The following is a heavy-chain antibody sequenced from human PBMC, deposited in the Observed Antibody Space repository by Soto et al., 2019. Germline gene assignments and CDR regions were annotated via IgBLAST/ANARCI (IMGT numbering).Heavy chain of an antibody. Sequence: SETLSLTCTVSGGSISSYYWSWIRQPPGKGLEWIGYIYYSGSTNYNPSLKSRVTISVDTSKNQFSLKLSSVTAADTAVYYCARFEYSFLTAHTWNWFDPWGQGTLVTVSS. D-gene: IGHD6-6*01. CDR3: ARFEYSFLTAHTWNWFDP. CDR1: GGSISSYY. CDR2: IYYSGST. V-gene: IGHV4-59*01. J-gene: IGHJ5*02.